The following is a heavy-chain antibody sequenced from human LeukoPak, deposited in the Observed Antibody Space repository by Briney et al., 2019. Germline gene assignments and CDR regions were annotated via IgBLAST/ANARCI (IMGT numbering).Heavy chain of an antibody. CDR2: ISGSGGST. CDR3: AKNRAVAGTEKDY. V-gene: IGHV3-23*01. CDR1: GFTFSSYA. Sequence: PGGSLRLSCAASGFTFSSYAMSWVRQAPGKGLEWVSAISGSGGSTYYADSVKGRFTISRDNSKNTLYLQMNSLRAEGTAVYYRAKNRAVAGTEKDYWGQGTLVTVSS. D-gene: IGHD6-19*01. J-gene: IGHJ4*02.